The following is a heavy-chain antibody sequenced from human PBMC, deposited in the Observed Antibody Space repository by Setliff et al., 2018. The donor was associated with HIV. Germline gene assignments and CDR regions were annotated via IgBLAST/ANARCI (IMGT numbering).Heavy chain of an antibody. CDR2: ISPNNGVT. D-gene: IGHD1-1*01. J-gene: IGHJ4*02. Sequence: ASVKVSCKASGYTFIDYFMHWVRQAPGQGLEWMGWISPNNGVTNIPQRFRGRVTMTRDTPINTAYMELSGLRSDDTAVYYCARQLSNSLESWGQGTPVTVPQ. CDR3: ARQLSNSLES. V-gene: IGHV1-2*02. CDR1: GYTFIDYF.